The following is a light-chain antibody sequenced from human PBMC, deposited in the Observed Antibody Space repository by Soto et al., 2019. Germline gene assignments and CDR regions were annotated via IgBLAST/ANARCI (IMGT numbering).Light chain of an antibody. J-gene: IGKJ3*01. Sequence: DIQITQSPSSLSASVGDRVTITCRASQSISSYLNWYQQKPGKAPKLLIYAASSLQSGVPSRFSGSGSGTDFTLTISSLQPEDFAVYYCQQYGSSPFTFGPGTKVDIK. CDR1: QSISSY. CDR2: AAS. CDR3: QQYGSSPFT. V-gene: IGKV1-39*01.